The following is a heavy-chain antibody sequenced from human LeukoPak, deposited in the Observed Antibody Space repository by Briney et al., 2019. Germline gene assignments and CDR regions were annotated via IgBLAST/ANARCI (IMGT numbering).Heavy chain of an antibody. V-gene: IGHV3-9*01. Sequence: PGRSLRLSCAASGSTFDDYAMHWVRQAPGKGLEWVSGISWNSGSIGYADSVKGRFTISRDNAKNSLYLQMNSLRAEDTALYYCAKGYDDSSPFFDYWGQGTLVTVSS. J-gene: IGHJ4*02. D-gene: IGHD3-22*01. CDR1: GSTFDDYA. CDR2: ISWNSGSI. CDR3: AKGYDDSSPFFDY.